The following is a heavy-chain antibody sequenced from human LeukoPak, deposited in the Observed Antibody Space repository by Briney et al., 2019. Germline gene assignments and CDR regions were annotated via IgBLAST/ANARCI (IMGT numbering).Heavy chain of an antibody. CDR2: IWYDGSNK. D-gene: IGHD6-19*01. Sequence: QPGGSLRLSCAASGFTFSSYGMHWVRQAPGKGLEWVAVIWYDGSNKYYADSVQGRFTISRDNSKNTLYLQMNSLRAEDTAVYYCAREGIAVAGTPSYYFDYWGQGTLVTVSS. J-gene: IGHJ4*02. CDR3: AREGIAVAGTPSYYFDY. V-gene: IGHV3-33*01. CDR1: GFTFSSYG.